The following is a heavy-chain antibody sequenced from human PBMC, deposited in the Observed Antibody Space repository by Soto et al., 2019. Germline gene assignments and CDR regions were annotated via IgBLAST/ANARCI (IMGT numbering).Heavy chain of an antibody. V-gene: IGHV4-30-4*01. CDR1: GGSISSGDYY. CDR2: IYYSGST. Sequence: SETLSLTCTVSGGSISSGDYYWSWIRQPPGKGLEWIGYIYYSGSTYYNPSLKSRVTISVDTSKNQFSLKLSSVTAADTAVYYCARARLGYSLWFDPWGQGTLVTVSS. J-gene: IGHJ5*02. CDR3: ARARLGYSLWFDP. D-gene: IGHD2-15*01.